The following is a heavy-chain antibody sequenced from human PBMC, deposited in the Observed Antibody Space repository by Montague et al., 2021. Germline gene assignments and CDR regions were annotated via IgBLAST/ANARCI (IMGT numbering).Heavy chain of an antibody. V-gene: IGHV3-74*01. J-gene: IGHJ4*02. CDR3: VRDLNWAVDY. CDR1: GFTFSHYW. Sequence: SLILSCAASGFTFSHYWMHLVRQAPGKGLLWVSRISPDGSWTNYADSVRGRFTISRDNTKNTLYLQMSSLRAEDTALYYCVRDLNWAVDYWGQGTLVTVSS. CDR2: ISPDGSWT. D-gene: IGHD7-27*01.